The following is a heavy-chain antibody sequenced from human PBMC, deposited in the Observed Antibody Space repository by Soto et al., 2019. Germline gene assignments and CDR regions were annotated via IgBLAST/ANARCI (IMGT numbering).Heavy chain of an antibody. CDR2: IYHSGST. CDR1: GGSISSSNW. CDR3: ALDWGRAVAGSAEYFQH. V-gene: IGHV4-4*02. Sequence: QVQLQESGPGLVKPSGTLSLTCAVSGGSISSSNWWSWVRQPPGKGLEWIGEIYHSGSTNYNPSLKSRVPISGDKSKNQFSLKLSSVTAADTAVYYCALDWGRAVAGSAEYFQHWGQGTLVTVSS. J-gene: IGHJ1*01. D-gene: IGHD6-19*01.